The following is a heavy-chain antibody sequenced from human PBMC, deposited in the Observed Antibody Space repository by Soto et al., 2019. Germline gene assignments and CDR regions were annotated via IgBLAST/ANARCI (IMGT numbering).Heavy chain of an antibody. Sequence: PVVALRLSCGAAELTFSSYSMHWVHNSPLKLLVWVSRINSDGSSTSYADSVKGRFTISRDNAKNTLYLQMNSLRAEDTAVYYCARELGVPAAKFYYYYGMDVWGQGTTVTVSS. CDR1: ELTFSSYS. V-gene: IGHV3-74*01. D-gene: IGHD2-2*01. CDR3: ARELGVPAAKFYYYYGMDV. J-gene: IGHJ6*02. CDR2: INSDGSST.